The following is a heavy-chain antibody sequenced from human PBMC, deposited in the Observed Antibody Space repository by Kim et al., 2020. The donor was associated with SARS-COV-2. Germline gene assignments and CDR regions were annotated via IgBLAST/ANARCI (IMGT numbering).Heavy chain of an antibody. CDR2: T. CDR3: ARSGTGTTFDY. J-gene: IGHJ4*02. Sequence: TNYIPSLRGRVTISVDTSKNQFSLKLSSVTAADTAVYYCARSGTGTTFDYWGQGTLVTVSS. V-gene: IGHV4-59*01. D-gene: IGHD1-1*01.